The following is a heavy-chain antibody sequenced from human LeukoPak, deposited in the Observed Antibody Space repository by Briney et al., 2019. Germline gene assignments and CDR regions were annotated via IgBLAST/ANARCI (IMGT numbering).Heavy chain of an antibody. V-gene: IGHV4-39*01. CDR2: IYYSGST. CDR1: GGSISSSSYY. D-gene: IGHD3-22*01. CDR3: ARGEDDSSGFFFDY. Sequence: SETLSLTCTVSGGSISSSSYYWGWIRQPPGKGLEWIGSIYYSGSTYSNPSLKSRVTISVDTSKNQFSLKLSSVTAADTAVYYCARGEDDSSGFFFDYWGQGTLVTVSS. J-gene: IGHJ4*02.